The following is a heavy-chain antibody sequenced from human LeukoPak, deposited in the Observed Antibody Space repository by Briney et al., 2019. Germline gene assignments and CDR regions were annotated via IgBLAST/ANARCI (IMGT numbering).Heavy chain of an antibody. V-gene: IGHV3-23*01. CDR3: AKDLGSSGGFDY. Sequence: PGGSLRLSCAASGFTFSNYYMNWVRQPPGKGLEWVSGVSPPGGGTYYADSVKGRFTISRENSKNTLYLQMNSLRAEDTAVYYCAKDLGSSGGFDYWGQGTLVTVSS. D-gene: IGHD2-15*01. CDR2: VSPPGGGT. J-gene: IGHJ4*02. CDR1: GFTFSNYY.